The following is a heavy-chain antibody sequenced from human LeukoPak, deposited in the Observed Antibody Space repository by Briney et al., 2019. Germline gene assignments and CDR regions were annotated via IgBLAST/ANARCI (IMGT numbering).Heavy chain of an antibody. CDR2: IIPIFGTA. CDR1: GGTFSSYA. CDR3: ARVEYGSGSYYAFDI. D-gene: IGHD3-10*01. Sequence: ASVKVSCKASGGTFSSYAISWVRQAPGQGLEWMGRIIPIFGTANYAQKFRGRVTITTDESTSTAYMELSSLRSEDTAVYYCARVEYGSGSYYAFDIWGQGTMVTVSS. J-gene: IGHJ3*02. V-gene: IGHV1-69*05.